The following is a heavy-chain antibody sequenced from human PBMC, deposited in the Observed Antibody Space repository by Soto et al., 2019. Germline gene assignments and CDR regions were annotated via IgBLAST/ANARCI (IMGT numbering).Heavy chain of an antibody. CDR2: ISYDGSNK. CDR1: GFTFSSYA. CDR3: ASSSGSYAYYYGMDV. J-gene: IGHJ6*02. V-gene: IGHV3-30-3*01. Sequence: SLRLPCAASGFTFSSYAMHWVRQAPGKGLEWVAVISYDGSNKYYADSVKGRFTISRDNSKNTLYLQMNSLRAEDTAVYYCASSSGSYAYYYGMDVWGQGTTVTVSS. D-gene: IGHD1-26*01.